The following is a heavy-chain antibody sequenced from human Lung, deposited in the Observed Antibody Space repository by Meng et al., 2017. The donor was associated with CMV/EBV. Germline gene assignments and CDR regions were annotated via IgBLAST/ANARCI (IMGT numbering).Heavy chain of an antibody. CDR1: GYTFIGYH. J-gene: IGHJ4*02. V-gene: IGHV1-2*02. D-gene: IGHD3-22*01. CDR2: INPNPNFDDT. Sequence: AXVXVSXXASGYTFIGYHIHWVRQAPGQGLEWMGWINPNPNFDDTAYAQKFQGRVTITRDMSISTAYMELTRLRPDDTAVYYCARDRRYDTSGYPDYWGQGTXVTVSS. CDR3: ARDRRYDTSGYPDY.